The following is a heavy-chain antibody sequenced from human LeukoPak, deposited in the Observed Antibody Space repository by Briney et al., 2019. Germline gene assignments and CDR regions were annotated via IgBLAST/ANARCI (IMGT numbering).Heavy chain of an antibody. Sequence: GGSLRLSCRASGFTFTNYWMNWVRQAPGKGLEWVANINKDGSVKNYVDSMKGRFTISRDNAKNSLYLQMNGLRAEDAAMYYCVKPYYYSSGSLNWGQGTLVTVSS. CDR3: VKPYYYSSGSLN. CDR1: GFTFTNYW. V-gene: IGHV3-7*01. CDR2: INKDGSVK. J-gene: IGHJ1*01. D-gene: IGHD3-10*01.